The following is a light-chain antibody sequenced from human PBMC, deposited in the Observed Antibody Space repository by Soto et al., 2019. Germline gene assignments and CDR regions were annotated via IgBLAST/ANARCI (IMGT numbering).Light chain of an antibody. CDR1: SSDVGEENY. J-gene: IGLJ1*01. Sequence: QSVLTQPPSASGSPGQSVTITCSGTSSDVGEENYVSWYQQHPGKVPKLILYEVSKRPSGVPDRFSGSKSGNTASLTISGLQAEDEADYYCCSYAGTYNLEVFGTGTKLTVL. CDR2: EVS. V-gene: IGLV2-8*01. CDR3: CSYAGTYNLEV.